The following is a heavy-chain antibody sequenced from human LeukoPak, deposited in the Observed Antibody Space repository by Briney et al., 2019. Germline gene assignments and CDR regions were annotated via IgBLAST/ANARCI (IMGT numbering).Heavy chain of an antibody. V-gene: IGHV4-30-2*01. D-gene: IGHD2-15*01. CDR1: GGSISSGGYS. CDR3: ARGSRWLEV. J-gene: IGHJ6*02. Sequence: SQTLSLTCAVSGGSISSGGYSWSWIRQPPGKGLEWIGYIYHSGSTNYNPSLKSRVTISVDTSKNQFSLKLSSVTAADTAVYYCARGSRWLEVWGQGTTVTVSS. CDR2: IYHSGST.